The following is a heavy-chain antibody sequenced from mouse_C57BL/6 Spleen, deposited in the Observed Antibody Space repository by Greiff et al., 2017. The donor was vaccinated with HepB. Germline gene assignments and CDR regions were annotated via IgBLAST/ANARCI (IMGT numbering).Heavy chain of an antibody. V-gene: IGHV1-64*01. CDR3: ARLLRSSPPYYARDY. CDR2: IHPNSGST. J-gene: IGHJ4*01. CDR1: GYTFTSYW. Sequence: QVQLQQPGAELVKPGASVKLSCKASGYTFTSYWMHWVKQRPGQGLEWIGMIHPNSGSTNYNEKFKSKATLTVDKSSSTAYMQLSSLTSEDSAVYYCARLLRSSPPYYARDYWGQGTSVTVSS. D-gene: IGHD1-1*01.